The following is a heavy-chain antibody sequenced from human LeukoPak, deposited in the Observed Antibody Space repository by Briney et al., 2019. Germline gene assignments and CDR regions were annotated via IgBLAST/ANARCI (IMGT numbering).Heavy chain of an antibody. CDR3: ARGLVEVVGGYFDL. CDR1: GGSVSSGDYY. CDR2: IYYRGST. J-gene: IGHJ2*01. V-gene: IGHV4-30-4*01. Sequence: SQTLSLTCTVSGGSVSSGDYYWSWIRQPPGKGLEWIGYIYYRGSTYYNPSLKSRVTISVDTSKNQFSLKLSSVTAADTAVYYCARGLVEVVGGYFDLWGRGTLVTVSS. D-gene: IGHD2-2*01.